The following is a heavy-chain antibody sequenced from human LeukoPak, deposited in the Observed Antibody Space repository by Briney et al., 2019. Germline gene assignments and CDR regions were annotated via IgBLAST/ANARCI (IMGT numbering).Heavy chain of an antibody. CDR3: VRGGGLPNCGGDCPPDT. V-gene: IGHV4-59*08. J-gene: IGHJ3*02. D-gene: IGHD2-21*02. Sequence: PSETLSLTCTVSGGSISSYYWSWIRQPPGKGLEWIGYIYYNGNTNHNPSLKSRLTISVDTSKNQFSLRLISVTAADTAVYYCVRGGGLPNCGGDCPPDTWGQGKMVTVSS. CDR2: IYYNGNT. CDR1: GGSISSYY.